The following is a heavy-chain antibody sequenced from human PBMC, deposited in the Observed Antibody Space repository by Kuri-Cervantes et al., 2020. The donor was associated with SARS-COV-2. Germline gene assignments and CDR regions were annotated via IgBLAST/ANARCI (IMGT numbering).Heavy chain of an antibody. J-gene: IGHJ5*02. CDR2: IYYSGVT. Sequence: SETLSLTCTVSGGSIISSDYYWAWVRQSPGKGLEWIGTIYYSGVTYYSPSLKSRVTISVDTSKNQFSLNLRSVTVADTGVYYCATHPKELRIVVVNWFDPWGPGTLVTCYS. CDR1: GGSIISSDYY. D-gene: IGHD3-22*01. CDR3: ATHPKELRIVVVNWFDP. V-gene: IGHV4-39*01.